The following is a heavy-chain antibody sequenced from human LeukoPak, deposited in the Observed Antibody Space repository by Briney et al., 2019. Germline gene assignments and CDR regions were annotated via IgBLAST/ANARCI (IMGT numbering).Heavy chain of an antibody. Sequence: GRSLRLSCAASGFTFSSYGMHWVRQAPGKGLEWVAVIWYDGSNKYYADSVKGRFTISRDNSKSTLYLQMNSLRAEDTAVYYCARGTLWFGELSHIFDYWGQGTLVTVSS. CDR2: IWYDGSNK. CDR3: ARGTLWFGELSHIFDY. D-gene: IGHD3-10*01. V-gene: IGHV3-33*01. CDR1: GFTFSSYG. J-gene: IGHJ4*02.